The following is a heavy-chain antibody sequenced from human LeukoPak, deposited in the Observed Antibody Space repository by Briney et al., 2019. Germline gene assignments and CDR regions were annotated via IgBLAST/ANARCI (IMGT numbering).Heavy chain of an antibody. V-gene: IGHV3-23*01. CDR3: AKRSCSGGSCNFDY. CDR2: IGDSGGAT. J-gene: IGHJ4*02. CDR1: GYTFSSYY. Sequence: GGSLRLSCAASGYTFSSYYISWVSQATGKGLEWVTAIGDSGGATNYAQSVKGRVTISRDTSKNTLYLQMNSLRAEDTAVYYCAKRSCSGGSCNFDYWGQGALVTVSS. D-gene: IGHD2-15*01.